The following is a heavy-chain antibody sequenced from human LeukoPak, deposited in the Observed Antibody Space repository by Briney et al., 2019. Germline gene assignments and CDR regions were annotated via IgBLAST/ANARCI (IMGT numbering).Heavy chain of an antibody. CDR2: IHSSGST. J-gene: IGHJ3*01. CDR1: GVSVSGATFY. V-gene: IGHV4-61*02. CDR3: AREFRRTYESDGSGSHDAFDV. Sequence: SETLSLTCNVSGVSVSGATFYWDWIRQPAGQGLEWIGRIHSSGSTEFIPSLKSRVSVSVDPSRNLLFLTLRSVTAADTAVYYCAREFRRTYESDGSGSHDAFDVWGQGTLVIVSS. D-gene: IGHD3-22*01.